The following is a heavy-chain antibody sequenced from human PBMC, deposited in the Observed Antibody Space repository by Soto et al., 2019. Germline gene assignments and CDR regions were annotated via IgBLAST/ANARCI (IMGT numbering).Heavy chain of an antibody. CDR3: ARQIYDSDTGPNFQYYFDS. Sequence: PGESLKISCQGSGYSFAGYWITWVRPQPGKGLEWMGRIDPSDSQTYYSPSFRGHVTISVTKSITTVFLQWSSLRASDTAMYYCARQIYDSDTGPNFQYYFDSWGQGTPVTVS. CDR2: IDPSDSQT. J-gene: IGHJ4*02. CDR1: GYSFAGYW. D-gene: IGHD3-22*01. V-gene: IGHV5-10-1*01.